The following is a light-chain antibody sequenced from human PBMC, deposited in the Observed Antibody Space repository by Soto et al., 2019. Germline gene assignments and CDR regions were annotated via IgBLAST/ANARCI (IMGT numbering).Light chain of an antibody. CDR3: SSYTSSNTYV. CDR1: SSVVGGYNY. CDR2: DVS. J-gene: IGLJ1*01. V-gene: IGLV2-14*01. Sequence: QSVLTQPASVSGSPGQSITISCTGTSSVVGGYNYVSWYQQHPGKAPKLMIYDVSNQPSGVSNRFSGSKSGNTASLTISGLQAEDEADYYCSSYTSSNTYVFGTGTKVTVL.